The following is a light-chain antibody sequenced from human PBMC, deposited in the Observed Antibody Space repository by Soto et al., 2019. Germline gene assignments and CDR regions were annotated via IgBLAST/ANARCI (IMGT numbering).Light chain of an antibody. CDR2: AAS. V-gene: IGKV1D-12*01. J-gene: IGKJ5*01. CDR3: LQTNSFPVT. Sequence: DIQMTPSPSSVSASVGDRVTITCRASQGIGNWLAWYQQKPGKAPKLLIYAASTLQSGVPSRFSGSGSGTDFTLTITSLQPEDFATYYCLQTNSFPVTFGQGTRLEIK. CDR1: QGIGNW.